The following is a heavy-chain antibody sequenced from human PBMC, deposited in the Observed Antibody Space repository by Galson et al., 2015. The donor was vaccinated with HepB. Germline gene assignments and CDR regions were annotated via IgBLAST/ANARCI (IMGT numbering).Heavy chain of an antibody. CDR3: ARGSFRGCSGGSCPRHYYYYGMDV. D-gene: IGHD2-15*01. CDR1: GGSISSYY. J-gene: IGHJ6*02. Sequence: TLSLTCTVSGGSISSYYWSWIRQPPGKGLEWIGYIYYSGSTNYNPSLKSRVTISVDTSKNQFSLKLSSVTAADTAVYYCARGSFRGCSGGSCPRHYYYYGMDVWGQGTTVTVSS. CDR2: IYYSGST. V-gene: IGHV4-59*01.